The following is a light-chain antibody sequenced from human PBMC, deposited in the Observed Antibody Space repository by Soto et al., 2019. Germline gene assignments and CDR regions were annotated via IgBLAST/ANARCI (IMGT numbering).Light chain of an antibody. CDR1: SSDVGSYNL. CDR3: CSYAGSSTYVV. V-gene: IGLV2-23*02. CDR2: EVS. Sequence: QSALTQPASVSGSPGQSITISCTGTSSDVGSYNLVSWYQQRPGKAPKLMIYEVSKRPSGVSNRFSGSKSGNTASLTISGLQDEDEADYYCCSYAGSSTYVVFGGGTKLTVL. J-gene: IGLJ2*01.